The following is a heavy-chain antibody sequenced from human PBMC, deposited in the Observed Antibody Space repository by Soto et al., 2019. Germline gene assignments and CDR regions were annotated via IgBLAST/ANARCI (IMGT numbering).Heavy chain of an antibody. CDR3: ARAPGYCGDFFDY. CDR2: INRDGGST. Sequence: EVQLVESGGGAVRPGGSLRLSCAASGFPFDDYGMSWVRQAPGKGLEWVSGINRDGGSTGYADSVKGRFTISRDNAKNSLYLQMNSLRAEDTAFYYCARAPGYCGDFFDYWGQGTLVTVS. V-gene: IGHV3-20*04. J-gene: IGHJ4*02. CDR1: GFPFDDYG. D-gene: IGHD2-8*02.